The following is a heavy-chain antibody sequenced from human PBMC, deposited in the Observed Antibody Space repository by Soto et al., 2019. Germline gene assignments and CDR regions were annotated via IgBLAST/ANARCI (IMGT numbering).Heavy chain of an antibody. CDR2: IYYSGST. D-gene: IGHD1-26*01. Sequence: QVQLQESGPGLVKPSQTLSLTCTVSGGSISSGGYYWSWIRQHPGKGLEWIGYIYYSGSTYYNPPLKGRVTISVDPSKNPFSLKLSSVTAADTAVYYCAGIYSGSPGGTLRYWGQGTLVTVSS. V-gene: IGHV4-31*03. CDR3: AGIYSGSPGGTLRY. CDR1: GGSISSGGYY. J-gene: IGHJ4*02.